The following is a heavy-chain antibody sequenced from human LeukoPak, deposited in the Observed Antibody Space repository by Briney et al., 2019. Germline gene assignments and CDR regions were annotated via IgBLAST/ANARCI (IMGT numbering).Heavy chain of an antibody. Sequence: PGGSLRLSCAASGFTFSSYAMSWVRQAPGKGLEWISTISGSGSSTDFADSVKGRFTISRDNSKNTLNLQMNNLRAEDTAIYYCAAEPNKWLRNYWGQGTLVTVSS. J-gene: IGHJ4*02. CDR1: GFTFSSYA. CDR2: ISGSGSST. CDR3: AAEPNKWLRNY. D-gene: IGHD5-12*01. V-gene: IGHV3-23*01.